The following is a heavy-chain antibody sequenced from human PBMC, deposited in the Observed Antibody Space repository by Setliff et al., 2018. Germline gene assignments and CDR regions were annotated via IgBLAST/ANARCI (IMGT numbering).Heavy chain of an antibody. J-gene: IGHJ4*02. CDR2: IYPGDSDT. D-gene: IGHD4-17*01. Sequence: PGESLKISCKGSGYSFTSYWIGWVRQMPGKGLEWMGIIYPGDSDTRYSPSFQGQVTISADKSISTAYLQRSSLKASDTAMYYCARHRDDGDYESYFDYWGQGTLVTVSS. V-gene: IGHV5-51*01. CDR3: ARHRDDGDYESYFDY. CDR1: GYSFTSYW.